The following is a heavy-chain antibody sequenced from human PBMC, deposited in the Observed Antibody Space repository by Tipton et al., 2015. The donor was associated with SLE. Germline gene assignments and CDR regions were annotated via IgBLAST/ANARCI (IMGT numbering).Heavy chain of an antibody. CDR3: ARRRYSSGWYTY. CDR1: GGSFSGYY. CDR2: INHSGST. V-gene: IGHV4-34*01. Sequence: TLSLTCAVYGGSFSGYYWSWLRQSPGKGLEGIGEINHSGSTNYNPSLQSRVTISVDTSKNQFSLKLSSVTAADTAVYYCARRRYSSGWYTYWGQGTLVTVSS. J-gene: IGHJ4*02. D-gene: IGHD6-19*01.